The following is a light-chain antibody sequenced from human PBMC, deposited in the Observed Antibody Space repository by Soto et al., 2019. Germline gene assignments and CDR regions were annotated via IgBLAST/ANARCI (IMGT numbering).Light chain of an antibody. J-gene: IGLJ1*01. V-gene: IGLV3-21*02. Sequence: SYELTQPPSVSVAPGQTANIPCGGSGIGSKSVHWYQQKPGQAPVVVVYDDSDRPSGIPERFSGSNSGNTATLTISRVEAGDEADYYCQVWHSRSDHYVFGTGTKLTVL. CDR1: GIGSKS. CDR2: DDS. CDR3: QVWHSRSDHYV.